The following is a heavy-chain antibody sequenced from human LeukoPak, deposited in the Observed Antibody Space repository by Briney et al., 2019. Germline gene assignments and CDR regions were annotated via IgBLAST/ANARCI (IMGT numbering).Heavy chain of an antibody. CDR2: IYSGGST. CDR1: GFTFSSNY. Sequence: GGSLRLSCAASGFTFSSNYMSWVRQAPGKGLEWVSVIYSGGSTYYADSVKGRFTISRDNSKNTLYLQMNSLRAEDTAVYNCASRDDFWSGYYTYWGQGTLVTVSS. J-gene: IGHJ4*02. V-gene: IGHV3-53*01. CDR3: ASRDDFWSGYYTY. D-gene: IGHD3-3*01.